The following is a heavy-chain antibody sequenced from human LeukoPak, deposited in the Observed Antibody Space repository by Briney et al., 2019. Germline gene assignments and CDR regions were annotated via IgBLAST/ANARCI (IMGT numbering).Heavy chain of an antibody. Sequence: SETLSLTCSVSGGSIISAVHYWDWIRQPPGKGLEWIGSILYTGSSWVKPSLHSRASISVDTSRNQFSLRLYSVSATDTALYYCARRASGSGGTQAGMDVWGQGTTIIVSS. V-gene: IGHV4-39*01. CDR2: ILYTGSS. J-gene: IGHJ6*02. D-gene: IGHD2-15*01. CDR1: GGSIISAVHY. CDR3: ARRASGSGGTQAGMDV.